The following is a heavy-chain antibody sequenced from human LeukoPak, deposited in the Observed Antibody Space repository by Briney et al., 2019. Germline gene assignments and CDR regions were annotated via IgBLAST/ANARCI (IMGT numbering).Heavy chain of an antibody. D-gene: IGHD2-2*01. Sequence: SVKVSCKASGGTFSSYAISLVRQAPGQGLEWMGRIIPILGIANYAQKFQGRVTITADKSTSPAYMELSSLRSEDTAVYYCASFSGEGYCSSTSSVYFDYWGQGTLVTVSS. CDR2: IIPILGIA. CDR1: GGTFSSYA. V-gene: IGHV1-69*04. J-gene: IGHJ4*02. CDR3: ASFSGEGYCSSTSSVYFDY.